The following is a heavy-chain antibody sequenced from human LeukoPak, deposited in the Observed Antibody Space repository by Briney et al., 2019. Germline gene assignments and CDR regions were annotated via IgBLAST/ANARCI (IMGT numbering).Heavy chain of an antibody. J-gene: IGHJ4*02. CDR1: GGTFSSYA. Sequence: GASVKVSCKASGGTFSSYAISWVRQAPGQGLEWMGGIIPIFGTANYAQKFQGRVTITTDESTSTAYMELSSLRSEDTAVYYCARGPGYCSCGSCYSGDYWGQGTLVTVSS. V-gene: IGHV1-69*05. D-gene: IGHD2-15*01. CDR2: IIPIFGTA. CDR3: ARGPGYCSCGSCYSGDY.